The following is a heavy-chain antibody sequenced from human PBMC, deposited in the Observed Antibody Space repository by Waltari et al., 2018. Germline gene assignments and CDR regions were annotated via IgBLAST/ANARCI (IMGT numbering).Heavy chain of an antibody. CDR2: TYYRSKWYN. D-gene: IGHD3-10*01. CDR1: GDSVPRNSAA. Sequence: QVQLQQSGPGLVKPSQTLSLTCAISGDSVPRNSAAWTWLRPSPSRGLEWLGRTYYRSKWYNDNALSVKSLITINPDTSKNQFPLELNSGTPEGTALYYCARERWVVRGVRWCDPWGQGTLVTVSS. J-gene: IGHJ5*02. V-gene: IGHV6-1*01. CDR3: ARERWVVRGVRWCDP.